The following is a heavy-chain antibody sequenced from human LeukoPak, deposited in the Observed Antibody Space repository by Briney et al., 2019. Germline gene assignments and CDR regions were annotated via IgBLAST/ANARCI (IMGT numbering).Heavy chain of an antibody. D-gene: IGHD3-10*01. J-gene: IGHJ4*02. Sequence: GGSLRLSCAASGFTFSSYAMNWVRQAPGKGLEWVSAISGSGGTTNYADSVKGRFTISRDNSKNTLYLQMNSLRAEDTAVYYCAKRWGSGSYPFDYWGLGTLVTVSS. CDR2: ISGSGGTT. V-gene: IGHV3-23*01. CDR1: GFTFSSYA. CDR3: AKRWGSGSYPFDY.